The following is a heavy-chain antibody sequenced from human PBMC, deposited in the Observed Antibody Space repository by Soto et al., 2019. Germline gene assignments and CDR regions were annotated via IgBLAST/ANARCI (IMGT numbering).Heavy chain of an antibody. Sequence: SETLSLTCTVSGGSIRNGGYYWSWIRQQPGKGLEWIGYIHYTGSTYYNPSLKSRLSISVDTSKNQFSLRLTSAIAADTAIYYCASTVSTNDVDYWGQGTLVTLSS. CDR2: IHYTGST. CDR1: GGSIRNGGYY. V-gene: IGHV4-31*03. CDR3: ASTVSTNDVDY. D-gene: IGHD5-12*01. J-gene: IGHJ4*02.